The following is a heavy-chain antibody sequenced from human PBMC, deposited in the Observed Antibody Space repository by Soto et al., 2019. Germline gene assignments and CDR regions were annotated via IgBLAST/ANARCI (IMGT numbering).Heavy chain of an antibody. CDR1: GGTFSGHA. CDR3: ARGPNWGYRFDS. Sequence: GASVKVSCKASGGTFSGHAISWVRQAPGQGPEWMGGLIPLFGTTQHAQNFQDRLTITADKSTSTAYMELTSLRFEDTAIYYCARGPNWGYRFDSWGQGTLVTVSS. D-gene: IGHD7-27*01. J-gene: IGHJ4*02. V-gene: IGHV1-69*06. CDR2: LIPLFGTT.